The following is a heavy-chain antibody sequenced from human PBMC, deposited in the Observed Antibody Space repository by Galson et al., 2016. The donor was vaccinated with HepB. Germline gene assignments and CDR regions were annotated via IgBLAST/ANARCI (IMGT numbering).Heavy chain of an antibody. Sequence: TLSLTCTVSGGSISGGGYFWTWIRQPAGKGLEWIGRISTSGDTIYNPSLKSRVTISMDTSKNQFSLNLSSVTAADTAVFYCARSGHYDGSTPVSAFDIWGQGTIVTVSS. D-gene: IGHD3-22*01. CDR3: ARSGHYDGSTPVSAFDI. CDR1: GGSISGGGYF. V-gene: IGHV4-61*02. J-gene: IGHJ3*02. CDR2: ISTSGDT.